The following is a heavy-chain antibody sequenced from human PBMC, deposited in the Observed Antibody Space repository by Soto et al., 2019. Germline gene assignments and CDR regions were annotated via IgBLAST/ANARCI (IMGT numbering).Heavy chain of an antibody. CDR3: ASHDPGARLDP. D-gene: IGHD1-1*01. V-gene: IGHV1-2*02. CDR1: RYIFTAYF. Sequence: QVQLVPSGAEVKTPGSSVKVSCKAPRYIFTAYFLHWVRQAPGQGREWMGWINPNNGATHYGLSFQGRVTMTRDTTISTAYTELSSLRSDDTAVYYWASHDPGARLDPWGQGTLVIVSS. CDR2: INPNNGAT. J-gene: IGHJ5*02.